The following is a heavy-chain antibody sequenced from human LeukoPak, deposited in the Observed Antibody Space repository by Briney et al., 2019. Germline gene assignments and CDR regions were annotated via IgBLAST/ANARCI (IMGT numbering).Heavy chain of an antibody. Sequence: SETLSLTCAVSGGSISSSNWWSWVRQPPGKGLEWIGEIYHSGSTNYNPSLKSRVTMSVDTSKNQFSLKLSSVTAADTAVYYCARERDYGDSRGPRDYYYYMDVWGKGTTVTVSS. D-gene: IGHD4-17*01. V-gene: IGHV4-4*02. CDR1: GGSISSSNW. CDR3: ARERDYGDSRGPRDYYYYMDV. J-gene: IGHJ6*03. CDR2: IYHSGST.